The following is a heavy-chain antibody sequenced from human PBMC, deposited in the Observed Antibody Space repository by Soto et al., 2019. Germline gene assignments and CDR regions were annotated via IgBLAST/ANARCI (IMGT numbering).Heavy chain of an antibody. V-gene: IGHV4-61*01. CDR2: IYYTGST. D-gene: IGHD3-3*01. Sequence: PSEPLCLPCTVSGGSVSSESHYWSWIPQTPGKGLEWIGYIYYTGSTNYNPSLKGRVTMSVDTSRDQVSLRLRSVTRADTAVYYCARDQYDFRSGSYYYAMEVWGQGTMVTVSS. CDR1: GGSVSSESHY. CDR3: ARDQYDFRSGSYYYAMEV. J-gene: IGHJ6*02.